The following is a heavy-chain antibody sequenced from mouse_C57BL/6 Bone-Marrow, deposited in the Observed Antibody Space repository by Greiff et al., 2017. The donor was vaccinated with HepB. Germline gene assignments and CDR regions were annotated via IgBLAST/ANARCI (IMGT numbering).Heavy chain of an antibody. Sequence: VQLKESGGGLVKPGGSLKLSCAASGFTFSSYAMSWVRQTPEKRLEWVATISDGGSYTYYPDNVKGRFTIARDNAKNNLYLHMSHLKSEDTAMYYCARGGPTIVTTWYFDVWGTGTTVTVSS. CDR2: ISDGGSYT. CDR3: ARGGPTIVTTWYFDV. CDR1: GFTFSSYA. V-gene: IGHV5-4*01. D-gene: IGHD2-5*01. J-gene: IGHJ1*03.